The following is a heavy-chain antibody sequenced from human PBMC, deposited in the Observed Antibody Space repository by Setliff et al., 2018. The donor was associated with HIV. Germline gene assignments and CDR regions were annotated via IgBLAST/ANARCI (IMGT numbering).Heavy chain of an antibody. CDR1: GGSISSYY. V-gene: IGHV4-59*08. CDR3: ARSKTFYDFWGGYYTHGAFKI. Sequence: SETLSLTCTVSGGSISSYYWNWIRQPPGKGLEWIGYIYYSGSTNYKPSLKSRVTISVDMSKNQFSLRLSSVTAADTAVYYCARSKTFYDFWGGYYTHGAFKIWGLGTMVTVSS. CDR2: IYYSGST. D-gene: IGHD3-3*01. J-gene: IGHJ3*02.